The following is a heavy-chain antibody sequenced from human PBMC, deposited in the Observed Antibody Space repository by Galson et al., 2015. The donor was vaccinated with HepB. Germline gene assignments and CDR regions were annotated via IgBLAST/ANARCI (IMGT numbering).Heavy chain of an antibody. CDR1: GGSISSSSYY. V-gene: IGHV4-39*01. CDR3: ARHIVATASDAFDI. J-gene: IGHJ3*02. CDR2: IYYSGST. Sequence: ETLSLTCTVSGGSISSSSYYWGWIRQPPGKGLEWIGSIYYSGSTYYNPSLKSRVTISVDTSKNQFSLKLSSVTAADTAVYYCARHIVATASDAFDIWGQGTMVTVSS. D-gene: IGHD5-12*01.